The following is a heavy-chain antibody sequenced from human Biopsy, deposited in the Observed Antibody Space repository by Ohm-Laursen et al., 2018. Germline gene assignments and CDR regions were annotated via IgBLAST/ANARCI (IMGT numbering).Heavy chain of an antibody. CDR3: ATKLTGYFHH. Sequence: GSSVKVSCKAPEGTFSNYGVNWVRQAPGQGLEWLGGNIPILGTGNYAQKFQDRATVAADTSTSTATMEPRSLRSDDTAVYYCATKLTGYFHHWGQGTLVIVSS. D-gene: IGHD3-9*01. V-gene: IGHV1-69*06. J-gene: IGHJ1*01. CDR2: NIPILGTG. CDR1: EGTFSNYG.